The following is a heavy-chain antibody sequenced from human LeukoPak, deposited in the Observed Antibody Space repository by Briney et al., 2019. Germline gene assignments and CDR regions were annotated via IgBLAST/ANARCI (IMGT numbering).Heavy chain of an antibody. Sequence: GASVKVSCKASGYTFTSYDINWVRQAAGQGLEWMGWMNPNSGNTNYAQKLQGRVTMTTDTSTSTAYMELRSLRSDDTAVYYCARGGAHSYYYMDVWGKGTTVTVSS. D-gene: IGHD3-16*01. J-gene: IGHJ6*03. V-gene: IGHV1-18*01. CDR1: GYTFTSYD. CDR3: ARGGAHSYYYMDV. CDR2: MNPNSGNT.